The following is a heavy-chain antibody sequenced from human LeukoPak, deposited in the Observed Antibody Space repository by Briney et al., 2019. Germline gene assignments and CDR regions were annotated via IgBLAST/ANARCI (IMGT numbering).Heavy chain of an antibody. J-gene: IGHJ4*02. Sequence: PGGSLRLSCAASGFTFSSYGMSWIRQAPGKGLEWVSYISSSGSTIYYADSVKGRFTISRDNAKNSLYLQMNSLRAEDTAVYYCARVVVISLRHDYWGQGTLVTVSS. CDR3: ARVVVISLRHDY. V-gene: IGHV3-48*04. CDR2: ISSSGSTI. D-gene: IGHD3-22*01. CDR1: GFTFSSYG.